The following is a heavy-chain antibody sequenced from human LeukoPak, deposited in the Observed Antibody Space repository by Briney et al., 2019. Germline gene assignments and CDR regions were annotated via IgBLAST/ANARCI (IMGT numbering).Heavy chain of an antibody. D-gene: IGHD5-18*01. Sequence: PGGSLRLSCAASGFTFDDYAMHWVRQAPGKGLEWVSPISGDGGSTYYADSVKGRFTISRDNSKNSLYLQMNSLRTEDTALYYCAKDMGDTAMVTFDIWGQGTMVTVSS. J-gene: IGHJ3*02. V-gene: IGHV3-43*02. CDR3: AKDMGDTAMVTFDI. CDR1: GFTFDDYA. CDR2: ISGDGGST.